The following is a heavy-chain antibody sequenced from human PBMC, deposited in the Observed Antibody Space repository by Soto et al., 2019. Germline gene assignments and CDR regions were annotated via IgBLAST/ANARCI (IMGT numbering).Heavy chain of an antibody. CDR2: VYTSDYT. D-gene: IGHD1-1*01. CDR3: ARDRSDTSNSFDAFDI. V-gene: IGHV4-4*08. J-gene: IGHJ3*02. Sequence: LSLTCSVSGASIRSYYWHWIRQPPGKGLAWIGYVYTSDYTRYSSSLKSRVTISVDTSKSQFYLRLNSVTAADTAVYSCARDRSDTSNSFDAFDIWGQGXMVTVSS. CDR1: GASIRSYY.